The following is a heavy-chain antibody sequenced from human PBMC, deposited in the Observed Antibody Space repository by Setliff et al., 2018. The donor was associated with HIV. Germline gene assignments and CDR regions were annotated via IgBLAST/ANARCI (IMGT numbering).Heavy chain of an antibody. V-gene: IGHV4-59*11. D-gene: IGHD3-10*01. CDR3: ARVETTVRGATYGMDV. Sequence: SETLSLTCTVSGVSISSHYWSWIRQAPGKGLEWIGTMYFRGNARNSPSLKSRVAISVDTSKNQLSLNLTSVAAADTAVYYCARVETTVRGATYGMDVWGQGTTVTVSS. J-gene: IGHJ6*02. CDR2: MYFRGNA. CDR1: GVSISSHY.